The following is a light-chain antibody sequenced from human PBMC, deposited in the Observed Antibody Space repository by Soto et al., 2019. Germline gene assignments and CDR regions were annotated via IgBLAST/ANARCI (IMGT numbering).Light chain of an antibody. V-gene: IGKV1-8*01. Sequence: AIRMTQSPSSFSASTGDRVTITCRASQGISSYLAWYQQKPGKAPKLLIYAASTLQSGVPSRFSGSGSGTDFTLTISCLQSEDFATYYCQQYYSYSPWTFGHGTKVEIK. CDR1: QGISSY. J-gene: IGKJ1*01. CDR3: QQYYSYSPWT. CDR2: AAS.